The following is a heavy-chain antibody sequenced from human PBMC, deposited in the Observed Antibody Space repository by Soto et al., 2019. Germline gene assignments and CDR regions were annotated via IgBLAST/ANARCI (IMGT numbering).Heavy chain of an antibody. Sequence: EVQLVESGGGLVQPGGSLRLSCAASGFTVSSNYMSWVRQAPGKGLEWVSVIYSGGSTYYADSVKGRFTISRHNSKNTLYLQMTSLSAEDTAVYYCARPRYSSRWFLDYWGQGTLVTVSS. CDR1: GFTVSSNY. CDR2: IYSGGST. J-gene: IGHJ4*02. D-gene: IGHD6-13*01. V-gene: IGHV3-53*04. CDR3: ARPRYSSRWFLDY.